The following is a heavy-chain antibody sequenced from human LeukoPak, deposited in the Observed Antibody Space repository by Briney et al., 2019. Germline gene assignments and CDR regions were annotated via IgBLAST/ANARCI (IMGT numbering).Heavy chain of an antibody. D-gene: IGHD3/OR15-3a*01. Sequence: ASVKVSCKVSGYTLTELSMHWVRQAPGKGLEWMGGFDPEDGETIYAQKFQGRVTMTRDTSTSTVYMELTSLRSEDTAVFYCARGGLPARSWFDPWGQGTLVTVSS. CDR1: GYTLTELS. CDR3: ARGGLPARSWFDP. CDR2: FDPEDGET. V-gene: IGHV1-24*01. J-gene: IGHJ5*02.